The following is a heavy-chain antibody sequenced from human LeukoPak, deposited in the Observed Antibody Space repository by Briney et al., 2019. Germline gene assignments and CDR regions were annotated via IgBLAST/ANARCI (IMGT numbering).Heavy chain of an antibody. CDR1: GYTLTELS. V-gene: IGHV1-24*01. CDR2: FDPEDGET. J-gene: IGHJ2*01. CDR3: ATGVFLGAPWYFDL. Sequence: GASVKVSCKVSGYTLTELSMHWVRQAPGKGLEWVGGFDPEDGETIYAQKFQGRVTMTEDTSTDTAYMELSSLRSEDTAVYYCATGVFLGAPWYFDLWGRGTLVTVSS. D-gene: IGHD1-26*01.